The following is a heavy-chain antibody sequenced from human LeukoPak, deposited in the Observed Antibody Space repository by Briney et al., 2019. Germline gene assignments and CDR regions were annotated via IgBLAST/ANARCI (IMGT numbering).Heavy chain of an antibody. CDR3: AIYCTNGVCYSG. J-gene: IGHJ4*02. D-gene: IGHD2-8*01. CDR2: ISSSSSYI. Sequence: PGGSLRLSCAASGFTFSSCSRNWVRQAPGKGLEWVSSISSSSSYIYYADSVKGRFTISRDNAKNSLYLQMNSLRAEDTAVYYCAIYCTNGVCYSGWGQGTLVTVSS. CDR1: GFTFSSCS. V-gene: IGHV3-21*01.